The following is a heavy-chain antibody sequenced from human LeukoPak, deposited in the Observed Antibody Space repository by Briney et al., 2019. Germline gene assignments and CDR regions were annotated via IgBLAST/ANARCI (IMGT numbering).Heavy chain of an antibody. CDR3: ARRSCDIPSCYTWFAP. Sequence: ASVKVSCKASGYTFNAYYIRWVRQASGQGLEWVGWINPDSGDSKYAQKFQGRVTLTKDTSISTAYMELTRLASDDTAVYYCARRSCDIPSCYTWFAPWGQGTPVTVSS. J-gene: IGHJ5*02. CDR2: INPDSGDS. CDR1: GYTFNAYY. V-gene: IGHV1-2*02. D-gene: IGHD2-2*01.